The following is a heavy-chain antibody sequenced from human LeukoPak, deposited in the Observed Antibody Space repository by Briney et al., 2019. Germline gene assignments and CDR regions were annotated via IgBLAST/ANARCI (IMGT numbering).Heavy chain of an antibody. D-gene: IGHD3-22*01. CDR1: GFIFSSYG. CDR3: AKDLYYYDSNPMDYFDY. J-gene: IGHJ4*02. Sequence: GGSLRLSCAASGFIFSSYGMHWVRQAPGKGLECVAVIWYDGNNKYYAESVKGRFTISRDNSKNTLYLQMNNLRAEDTAVYYCAKDLYYYDSNPMDYFDYWGQGTLVTVSS. CDR2: IWYDGNNK. V-gene: IGHV3-33*06.